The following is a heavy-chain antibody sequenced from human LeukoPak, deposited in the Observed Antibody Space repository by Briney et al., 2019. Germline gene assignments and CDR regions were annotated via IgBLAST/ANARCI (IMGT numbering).Heavy chain of an antibody. Sequence: SVKVSCKASGGTFSSYAISWVRQAPGQGLEWMGGIIPIFGTANYAQKFQSRVTITTDESTSTAYMELSSLRSEDTAVYYCASGSVSYYYYYMDVWGKGTTVTVSS. CDR1: GGTFSSYA. CDR2: IIPIFGTA. V-gene: IGHV1-69*05. D-gene: IGHD3-10*01. J-gene: IGHJ6*03. CDR3: ASGSVSYYYYYMDV.